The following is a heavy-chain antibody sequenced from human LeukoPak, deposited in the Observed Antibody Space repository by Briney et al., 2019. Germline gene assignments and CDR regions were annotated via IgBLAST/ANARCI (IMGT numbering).Heavy chain of an antibody. V-gene: IGHV3-30*02. CDR1: GFTFSSYG. CDR2: IRYDGSNK. D-gene: IGHD6-13*01. Sequence: GGSLRLSCAASGFTFSSYGMHWVRQAPGKGLEWVAFIRYDGSNKYYADSVKGRFTISRDNAKNSLYLQMNSLRAEDTVVYYCARATSVAAAGASGFYWGQGTLVTVSS. CDR3: ARATSVAAAGASGFY. J-gene: IGHJ4*02.